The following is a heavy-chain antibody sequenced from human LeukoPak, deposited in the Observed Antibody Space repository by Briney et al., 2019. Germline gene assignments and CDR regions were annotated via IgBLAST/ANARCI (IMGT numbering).Heavy chain of an antibody. CDR3: ARDLDGYNLLFDY. J-gene: IGHJ4*02. V-gene: IGHV4-59*01. CDR2: IYYSGST. D-gene: IGHD5-24*01. Sequence: PSETLSLTCIVSGGSISSYYWSWIRQPPGKGLEWIGYIYYSGSTKYNPSLKSRVTISVDTSKNQFSLKLNSVTAAGTAVYYCARDLDGYNLLFDYWGQGTLVTVSS. CDR1: GGSISSYY.